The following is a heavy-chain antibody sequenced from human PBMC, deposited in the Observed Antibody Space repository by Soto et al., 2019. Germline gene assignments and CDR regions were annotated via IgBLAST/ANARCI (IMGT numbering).Heavy chain of an antibody. J-gene: IGHJ4*02. Sequence: QLQLQESGSGLVKPSQTLSLTCAVSGGSISSGGYSCNWIRQPPGKGLEWIGYIYHSGSTYYNPSLKSRVTISVDRSKNQFALKLSAVTAADTAVYSCARGMTTVTTFDYWGQGTLVTVSS. CDR2: IYHSGST. CDR3: ARGMTTVTTFDY. V-gene: IGHV4-30-2*01. CDR1: GGSISSGGYS. D-gene: IGHD4-17*01.